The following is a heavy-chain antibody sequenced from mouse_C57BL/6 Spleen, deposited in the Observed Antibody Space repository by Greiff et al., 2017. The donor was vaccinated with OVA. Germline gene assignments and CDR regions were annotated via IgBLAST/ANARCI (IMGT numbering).Heavy chain of an antibody. V-gene: IGHV5-4*01. CDR3: ARDRNYYGSNLFDY. CDR2: ISDGGSYT. CDR1: GFTFSSYA. D-gene: IGHD1-1*01. Sequence: DVHLVESGGGLVKPGGSLKLSCAASGFTFSSYAMSWVRQTPEKRLEWVATISDGGSYTYYPDNVKGRFTISRDNAKNNLYLQMSHLKSEDTAMYYCARDRNYYGSNLFDYWGQGTTLTVSS. J-gene: IGHJ2*01.